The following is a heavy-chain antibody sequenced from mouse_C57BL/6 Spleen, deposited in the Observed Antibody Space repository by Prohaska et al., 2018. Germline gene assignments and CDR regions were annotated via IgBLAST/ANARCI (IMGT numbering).Heavy chain of an antibody. V-gene: IGHV1-64*01. CDR1: GYTFTSYW. Sequence: QVQLQQPGAELVKPGASVKLSCKASGYTFTSYWMHWVKQRPGQGLEWIGMIHPNSGSTNYNEKFKSKATLTVDKSSSTAYMQLSSLTSEDSAVYYCARSLGQGDWYFDVWGTGTTVTVSS. CDR3: ARSLGQGDWYFDV. CDR2: IHPNSGST. D-gene: IGHD4-1*01. J-gene: IGHJ1*03.